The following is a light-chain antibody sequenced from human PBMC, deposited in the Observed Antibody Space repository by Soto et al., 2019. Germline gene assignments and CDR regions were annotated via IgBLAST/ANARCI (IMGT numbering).Light chain of an antibody. J-gene: IGLJ2*01. CDR3: GTRVSGLSAV. CDR2: DNN. CDR1: SSNIGSNY. V-gene: IGLV1-51*01. Sequence: QSVLTQPPSVSAAPGQKVTISCSGTSSNIGSNYVSWYQHLPGTAPKLLIYDNNKRSSGIPDRFSGSQSGTSATLDITGLQTGDEADYYCGTRVSGLSAVFGGGTKLTVL.